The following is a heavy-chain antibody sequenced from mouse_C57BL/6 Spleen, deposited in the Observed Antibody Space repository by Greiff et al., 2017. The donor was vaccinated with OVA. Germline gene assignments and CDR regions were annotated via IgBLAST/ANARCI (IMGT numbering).Heavy chain of an antibody. V-gene: IGHV1-22*01. Sequence: VQLQQSGPELVKPGASVKMSCKASGYTFTDYNMHWVKQSHGKGLEWIGYINPNNGGTSYNQKFKGKATLTVNKSSSTAYMELRSLTSEDTAVYYCARWDYGTLFDYWGQGTTLTVSS. J-gene: IGHJ2*01. CDR3: ARWDYGTLFDY. CDR2: INPNNGGT. CDR1: GYTFTDYN. D-gene: IGHD2-1*01.